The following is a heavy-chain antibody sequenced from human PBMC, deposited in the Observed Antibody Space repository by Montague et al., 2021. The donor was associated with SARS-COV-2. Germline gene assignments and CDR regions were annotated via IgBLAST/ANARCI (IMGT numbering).Heavy chain of an antibody. CDR1: GGSISSSSYY. J-gene: IGHJ4*02. Sequence: SETLSLTCTVSGGSISSSSYYWGWIRQPPGKGLEWIGSIYYSGSTYYNPSLKSRVTISVDTSKNQFSLKLSSVTAADTAVYYRARVISRQNNIVVVGLYYFDYWGQGTLVTVSS. CDR3: ARVISRQNNIVVVGLYYFDY. CDR2: IYYSGST. V-gene: IGHV4-39*07. D-gene: IGHD2-15*01.